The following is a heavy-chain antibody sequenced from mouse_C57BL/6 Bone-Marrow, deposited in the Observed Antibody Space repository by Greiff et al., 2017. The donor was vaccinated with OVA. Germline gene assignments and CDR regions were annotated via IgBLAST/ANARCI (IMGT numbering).Heavy chain of an antibody. CDR3: APTGTRGYFDV. J-gene: IGHJ1*03. V-gene: IGHV1-72*01. D-gene: IGHD4-1*02. CDR1: GYTFTSYW. CDR2: IDPNSGGT. Sequence: QVHVKQPGAELVKPGASVKLSCKASGYTFTSYWMHWVKQRPGRGLEWIGRIDPNSGGTKYNEKFKSKATLTVDKPSSTAYMQLSSLTSEDSAVYYCAPTGTRGYFDVWGTGTTVTVSS.